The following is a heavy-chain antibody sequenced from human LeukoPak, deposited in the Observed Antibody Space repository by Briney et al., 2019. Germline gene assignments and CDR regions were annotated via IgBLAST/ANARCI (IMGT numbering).Heavy chain of an antibody. CDR2: ISSSSSYI. D-gene: IGHD6-13*01. CDR3: ARDMGSQQLETFDY. V-gene: IGHV3-21*01. J-gene: IGHJ4*02. CDR1: GFTFSSYS. Sequence: GGSLRLSCAASGFTFSSYSMNWVRQAPGKGLEWVSFISSSSSYIYYADSVKGRFTISRDNAKNSLYLQMNSLRAEDTAVYYCARDMGSQQLETFDYWGQGTLVTVSS.